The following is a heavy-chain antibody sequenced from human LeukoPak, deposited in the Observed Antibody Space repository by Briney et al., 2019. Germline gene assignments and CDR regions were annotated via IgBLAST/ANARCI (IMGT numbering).Heavy chain of an antibody. D-gene: IGHD6-13*01. CDR3: ARISSSNWYNERGAFDV. Sequence: SETLSLTCTVSSGSISSSSYYWVWIRQPPGKGLEWIGIINHSGRTYYKPSLKSRVTISVDTANNQFSLKLRSVTAADTAVYYCARISSSNWYNERGAFDVWGQGTMVTVSS. V-gene: IGHV4-39*07. CDR1: SGSISSSSYY. CDR2: INHSGRT. J-gene: IGHJ3*01.